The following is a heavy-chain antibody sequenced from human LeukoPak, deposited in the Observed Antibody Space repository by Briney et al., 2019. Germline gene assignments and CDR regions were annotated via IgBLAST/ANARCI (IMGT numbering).Heavy chain of an antibody. Sequence: GASVKVSCKASGYTFTTYGISWVRQAPGHGLEWMGWISTFNGHTNYAQSRQDRVTMTTDTSTSTVYMELRSLRSDDTAVYYCARGSPPRRNYDSRGYYSYYFDYWGQGTLVTVSS. CDR2: ISTFNGHT. CDR1: GYTFTTYG. V-gene: IGHV1-18*01. J-gene: IGHJ4*02. CDR3: ARGSPPRRNYDSRGYYSYYFDY. D-gene: IGHD3-22*01.